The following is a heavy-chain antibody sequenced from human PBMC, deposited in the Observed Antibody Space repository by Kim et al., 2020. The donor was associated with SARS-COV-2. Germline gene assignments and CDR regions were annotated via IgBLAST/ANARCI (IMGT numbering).Heavy chain of an antibody. D-gene: IGHD3-10*01. V-gene: IGHV1-24*01. J-gene: IGHJ6*02. CDR2: FDPEDGET. Sequence: ASVKVSCKVSGYTLTELSMHWVRQAPGKGLEWMGGFDPEDGETIYAQKFQGRVTMTEDTSTDTAYMELSSLRSEDTAVYYCATDLKGGFGEAPYYYGMDVWGQGTTVTVSS. CDR3: ATDLKGGFGEAPYYYGMDV. CDR1: GYTLTELS.